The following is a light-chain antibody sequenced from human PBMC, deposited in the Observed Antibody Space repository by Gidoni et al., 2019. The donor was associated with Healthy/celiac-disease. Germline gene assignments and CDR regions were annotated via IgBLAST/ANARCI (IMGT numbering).Light chain of an antibody. Sequence: QSALTQPASVSGSPGQSLTISCPGTSSDVGGYNYVSWYQQHPGKAPKLMIYEVSNRPSGVPDRFSGSKSGNTASLTISGLQAEDEADYYCSSYTSSSTLDWVFGGGTKLTVL. CDR2: EVS. CDR3: SSYTSSSTLDWV. J-gene: IGLJ3*02. V-gene: IGLV2-14*01. CDR1: SSDVGGYNY.